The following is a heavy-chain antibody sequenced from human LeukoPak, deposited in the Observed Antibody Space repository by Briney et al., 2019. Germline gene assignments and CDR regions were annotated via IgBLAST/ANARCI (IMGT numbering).Heavy chain of an antibody. CDR3: ARDGGYYDSSGYYFGY. Sequence: PGGSLRLSCAASGFTFSSYGMHWVRQAPGKGLEWVAVIWYDGSNKYYADSVKGRFTISRDNSKNTLYLQMNSLRAEDTAVYYCARDGGYYDSSGYYFGYWGQGTLVTVSS. CDR2: IWYDGSNK. V-gene: IGHV3-33*01. J-gene: IGHJ4*02. CDR1: GFTFSSYG. D-gene: IGHD3-22*01.